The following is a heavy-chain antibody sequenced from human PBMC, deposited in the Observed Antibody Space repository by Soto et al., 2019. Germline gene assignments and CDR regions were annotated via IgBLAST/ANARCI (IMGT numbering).Heavy chain of an antibody. D-gene: IGHD6-19*01. J-gene: IGHJ4*02. CDR1: GYTFTSYG. Sequence: QVQLVQSGAEVKKPGASVKVSCKASGYTFTSYGISWVRQAPGQGLEWMGWISAYNGNTNYAQKLQGRVTMTTDTSTSTAYMELRSLRSDDTAVYYCARDPPLGIAVATAYSLPDYWGQGTLVTVSS. CDR3: ARDPPLGIAVATAYSLPDY. CDR2: ISAYNGNT. V-gene: IGHV1-18*01.